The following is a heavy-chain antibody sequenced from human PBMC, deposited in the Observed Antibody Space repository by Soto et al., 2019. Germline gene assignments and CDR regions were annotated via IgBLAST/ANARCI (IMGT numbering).Heavy chain of an antibody. J-gene: IGHJ5*02. V-gene: IGHV4-4*02. CDR1: GGSISSSNW. Sequence: ASETLSLTCAVSGGSISSSNWWSWVRQPPGKGLEWIGEIYHSGSTNYNPSLKSRVTISVDTSKNQFSLKLSSVTAADTAVYYCARQGIARVRGLIISNWFDPWGQGTLVTVSS. CDR2: IYHSGST. D-gene: IGHD3-10*01. CDR3: ARQGIARVRGLIISNWFDP.